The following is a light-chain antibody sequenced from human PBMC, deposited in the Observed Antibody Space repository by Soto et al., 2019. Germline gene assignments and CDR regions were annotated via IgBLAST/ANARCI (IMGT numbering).Light chain of an antibody. CDR2: DVN. J-gene: IGLJ1*01. V-gene: IGLV2-8*01. Sequence: QSVLTQPPSASGSPGQSVTISCTGTSSDVGAYIFVSWYQQHPGKAPKLMVYDVNRRPPGVPDRFFGSKSGNTASLTVSGLQAEDEADYYCVSFAGGTYVFGTGTKVTL. CDR3: VSFAGGTYV. CDR1: SSDVGAYIF.